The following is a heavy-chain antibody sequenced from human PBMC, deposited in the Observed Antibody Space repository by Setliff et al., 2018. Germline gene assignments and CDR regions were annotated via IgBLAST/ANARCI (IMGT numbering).Heavy chain of an antibody. Sequence: ASVKVSCKASGYTFTGYYMHWVRQAPGQGLEWMGWINPNSGGTNYAQKFQGRVTMTRDTSISTAYMELSRPRSDDTAVYYCAREIRVVVPAAPRYYGMDVWGQGTTVTVSS. D-gene: IGHD2-2*01. CDR2: INPNSGGT. J-gene: IGHJ6*02. CDR1: GYTFTGYY. V-gene: IGHV1-2*02. CDR3: AREIRVVVPAAPRYYGMDV.